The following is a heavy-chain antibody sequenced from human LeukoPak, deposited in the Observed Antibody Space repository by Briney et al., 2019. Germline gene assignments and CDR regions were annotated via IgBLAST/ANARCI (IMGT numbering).Heavy chain of an antibody. CDR1: GGSISSSSYY. CDR2: IYYSGST. V-gene: IGHV4-39*07. D-gene: IGHD4-23*01. J-gene: IGHJ4*02. CDR3: ARYEAGYGGNGEYFDY. Sequence: PSETLSLTCTVSGGSISSSSYYWGWIRQPPGKGLEWIGSIYYSGSTYYNPSLKSRVTMSLDTSKNQFSLKLSSVTAADTAVYYCARYEAGYGGNGEYFDYWGQGTLVTVSS.